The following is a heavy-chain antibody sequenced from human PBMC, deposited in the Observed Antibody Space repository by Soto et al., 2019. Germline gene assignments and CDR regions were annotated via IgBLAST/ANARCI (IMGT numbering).Heavy chain of an antibody. CDR1: GGTFSRHA. CDR3: ARGWGYDSNDYYYAY. D-gene: IGHD3-22*01. CDR2: IIPIFGTA. V-gene: IGHV1-69*01. J-gene: IGHJ4*02. Sequence: QVQLVQSGSEVRKPGSSVKVSCKASGGTFSRHAISWVRQAPGPGLEWMGGIIPIFGTANHAQKCHGRVTIIADESTSTVYMELSSLRSEDTAMYYCARGWGYDSNDYYYAYWGQGTLVIFSS.